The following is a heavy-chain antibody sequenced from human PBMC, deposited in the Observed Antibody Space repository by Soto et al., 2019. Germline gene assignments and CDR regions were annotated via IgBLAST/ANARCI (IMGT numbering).Heavy chain of an antibody. CDR3: ARLGYCSGGSCYSEGFFDD. CDR1: GGSISSGDYY. J-gene: IGHJ4*02. Sequence: TSETLSLTRSVSGGSISSGDYYWSWIRQPPGKGLEWIGYIYYSGSTYYNPSLKSRVTISVDTSKNQFSLKLSCVTAADTAVYYCARLGYCSGGSCYSEGFFDDWGQGTLVTVSS. CDR2: IYYSGST. D-gene: IGHD2-15*01. V-gene: IGHV4-30-4*01.